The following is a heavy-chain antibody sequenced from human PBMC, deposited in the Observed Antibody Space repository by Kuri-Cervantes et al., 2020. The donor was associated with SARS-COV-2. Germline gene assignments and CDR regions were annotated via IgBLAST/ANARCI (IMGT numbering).Heavy chain of an antibody. D-gene: IGHD3-3*01. Sequence: KVSCEGSGYSFTSYWIGWVRQMPGKGLEWMGIIYPGDSDTRYSPSFQGQVTISADKSISTAYLQWSSLKASDTAMYYCARRRDFWSGSPFDYWGQGTLVTVSS. CDR1: GYSFTSYW. CDR3: ARRRDFWSGSPFDY. V-gene: IGHV5-51*01. CDR2: IYPGDSDT. J-gene: IGHJ4*02.